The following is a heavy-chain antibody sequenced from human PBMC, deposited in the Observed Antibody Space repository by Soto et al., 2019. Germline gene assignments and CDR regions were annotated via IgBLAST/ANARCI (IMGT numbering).Heavy chain of an antibody. D-gene: IGHD3-10*01. Sequence: PSETLSLTCAVSGGFTSTNNWWSLVRQPPGKGLEWIGDAYHSGSTEYNPSLKSRVSISVDKSKNQVSLKLTSATAADTAVYYCARSPPSSYYGGSGTFDYWGQGTLVTVSS. CDR3: ARSPPSSYYGGSGTFDY. J-gene: IGHJ4*02. CDR2: AYHSGST. V-gene: IGHV4-4*02. CDR1: GGFTSTNNW.